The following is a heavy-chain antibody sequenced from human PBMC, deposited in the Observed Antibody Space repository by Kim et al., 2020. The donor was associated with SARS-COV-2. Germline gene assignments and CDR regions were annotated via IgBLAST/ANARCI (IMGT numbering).Heavy chain of an antibody. CDR2: IKSDGSTT. Sequence: GGSLRLSCAASGFTFSTYWMHWVRQGPGKGLVWVSRIKSDGSTTGYGDSVKGRFTISRDNAKNTMYLQMNSLRADDTAVYYCAIRTSATDIDWCQGTLVT. CDR1: GFTFSTYW. V-gene: IGHV3-74*01. J-gene: IGHJ4*02. CDR3: AIRTSATDID. D-gene: IGHD2-21*02.